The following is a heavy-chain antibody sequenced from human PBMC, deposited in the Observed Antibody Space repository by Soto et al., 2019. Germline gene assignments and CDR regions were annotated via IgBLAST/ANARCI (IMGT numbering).Heavy chain of an antibody. Sequence: ASVKVSCKASGYTFTSYAMHWVRQAPGQRLEWMGWINAGNGNTKYSQKFQGRVTITRDTSASTAYMELSSLRSEDTAVYYCARDWILEWLPDYWGQGTLVTVSS. J-gene: IGHJ4*02. CDR1: GYTFTSYA. D-gene: IGHD3-3*01. CDR2: INAGNGNT. CDR3: ARDWILEWLPDY. V-gene: IGHV1-3*01.